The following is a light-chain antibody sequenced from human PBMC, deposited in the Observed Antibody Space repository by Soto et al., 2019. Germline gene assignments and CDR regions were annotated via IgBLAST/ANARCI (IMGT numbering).Light chain of an antibody. CDR2: QAS. CDR1: QSISSW. J-gene: IGKJ1*01. V-gene: IGKV1-5*03. Sequence: DIEMTQSPSTLSASVGDRVTITCRASQSISSWLVWYQQKPEKDPKILIYQASSLESGVPSRFSGSGSGTEFTLANISLQTDDVAIYYCQQYNRYWTFGQGTKVDIK. CDR3: QQYNRYWT.